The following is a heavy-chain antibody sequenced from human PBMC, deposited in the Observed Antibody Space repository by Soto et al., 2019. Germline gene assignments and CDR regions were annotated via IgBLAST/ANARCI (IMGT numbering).Heavy chain of an antibody. J-gene: IGHJ4*02. CDR1: GGSISSSSYY. Sequence: QLQLQESGPGLVKPSETLSLTCTVSGGSISSSSYYWGWIRQPPGKGLEWIGSIYYSGSTYYNPSLKSRVTISVDTSKNQFSLKLSSVTAADTAVYYCARLLYGAVPYFDYWGQGTLVTVSS. CDR3: ARLLYGAVPYFDY. V-gene: IGHV4-39*01. D-gene: IGHD4-17*01. CDR2: IYYSGST.